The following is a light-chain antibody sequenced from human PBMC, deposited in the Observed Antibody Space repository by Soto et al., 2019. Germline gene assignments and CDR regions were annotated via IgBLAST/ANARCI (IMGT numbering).Light chain of an antibody. Sequence: DIQMTQSPSSLSASVGDRVTITCRASQGIANYLAWYQQKPGKVPKLLIYAASTLEPGVPSRFSGSGFGTDFTLSISSLQPEDFATYYCQKYNGAPFTVGPWTKVDIK. CDR1: QGIANY. J-gene: IGKJ3*01. CDR3: QKYNGAPFT. CDR2: AAS. V-gene: IGKV1-27*01.